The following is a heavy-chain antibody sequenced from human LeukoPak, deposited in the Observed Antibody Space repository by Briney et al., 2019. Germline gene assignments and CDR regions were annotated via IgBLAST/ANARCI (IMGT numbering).Heavy chain of an antibody. V-gene: IGHV4-59*08. CDR2: IYYSGST. Sequence: SETLSLTCTVSGGSISSYYWSWIRQPPGKGLEWIGYIYYSGSTNYNPSLKSRVTISVDTSKNQVSLKLSSMTAADTAVYYCARHGFYYHNSGYYYFDYWGQGTLVTASS. J-gene: IGHJ4*02. CDR3: ARHGFYYHNSGYYYFDY. D-gene: IGHD3-22*01. CDR1: GGSISSYY.